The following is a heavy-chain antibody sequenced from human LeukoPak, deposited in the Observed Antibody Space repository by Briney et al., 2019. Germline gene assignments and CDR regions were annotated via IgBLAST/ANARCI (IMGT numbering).Heavy chain of an antibody. D-gene: IGHD1-1*01. CDR3: AREEQNENWFDP. CDR2: IYYSGRT. V-gene: IGHV4-31*03. Sequence: PSQTLSLTCTVSGGPISSGGYYWSWIRQHPGKGLEWIGYIYYSGRTSYSPSLKSRVSISVDTSKKQFSLKLNSVTAADTAVYFCAREEQNENWFDPWGQGTLVTVSS. CDR1: GGPISSGGYY. J-gene: IGHJ5*02.